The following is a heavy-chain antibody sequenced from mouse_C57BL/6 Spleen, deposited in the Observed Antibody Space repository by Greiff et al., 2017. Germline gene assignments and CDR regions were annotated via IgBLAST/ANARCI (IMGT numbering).Heavy chain of an antibody. Sequence: VKLMESDAELVKPGASVKISCKVSGYTFTDHTIHWMKQRPEQGLEWIGYIYPRDGSTKYNEKFKGKATLTADKSSSTAYMQLNSLTSEDSAVYFCARKTTVVARGFDYWGQGTTLTVSS. V-gene: IGHV1-78*01. CDR1: GYTFTDHT. J-gene: IGHJ2*01. CDR3: ARKTTVVARGFDY. CDR2: IYPRDGST. D-gene: IGHD1-1*01.